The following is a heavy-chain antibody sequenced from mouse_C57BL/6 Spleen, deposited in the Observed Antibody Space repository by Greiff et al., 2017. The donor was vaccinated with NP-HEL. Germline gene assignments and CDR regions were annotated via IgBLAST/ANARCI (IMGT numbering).Heavy chain of an antibody. Sequence: DVQLVESGGGLVKPGGSLKLSCAASGFTFSSYAMSWVRQTPEKRLEWVATISDGGSYTYYPDNVKGRFTISRDNAKNNLYLQMSHLKSEDTAMYYCARDRGNFNAMDYWGQGTSVTVSS. V-gene: IGHV5-4*01. D-gene: IGHD2-1*01. CDR2: ISDGGSYT. CDR1: GFTFSSYA. CDR3: ARDRGNFNAMDY. J-gene: IGHJ4*01.